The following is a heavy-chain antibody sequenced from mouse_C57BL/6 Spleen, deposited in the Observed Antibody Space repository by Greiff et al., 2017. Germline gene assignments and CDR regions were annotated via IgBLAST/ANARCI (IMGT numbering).Heavy chain of an antibody. CDR2: ISSGGDYI. Sequence: EVKVVESGEGLVKPGGSLKLSCAASGFTFSSYAMSWVRQTPEKRLEWVAYISSGGDYIYYADTVKGRFTISRDNARNTLYLQMSSLKSEDTAMYYCTRKLGDYFDYWGQGTTLTVSS. CDR3: TRKLGDYFDY. CDR1: GFTFSSYA. D-gene: IGHD4-1*01. J-gene: IGHJ2*01. V-gene: IGHV5-9-1*02.